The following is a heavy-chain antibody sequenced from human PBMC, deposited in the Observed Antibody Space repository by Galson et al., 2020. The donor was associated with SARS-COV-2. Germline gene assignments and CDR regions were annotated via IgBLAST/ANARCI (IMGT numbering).Heavy chain of an antibody. D-gene: IGHD3-10*01. CDR1: GFALDDYS. CDR3: ARDLARGSDAFDV. V-gene: IGHV3-21*01. Sequence: LSLTCAASGFALDDYSMNWVRQAPGKGLEWVSSISSGSTYIYYAASVKGRFTISRDNAENSLFLQMNSLRADDSAVYFCARDLARGSDAFDVWGRGTLVTVSS. J-gene: IGHJ3*01. CDR2: ISSGSTYI.